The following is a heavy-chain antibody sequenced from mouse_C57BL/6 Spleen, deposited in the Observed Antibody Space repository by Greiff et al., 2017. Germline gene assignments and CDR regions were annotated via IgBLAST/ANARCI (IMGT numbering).Heavy chain of an antibody. CDR3: ARDGTGPYYFDY. Sequence: EVKLVESGGGLVKPGGSLKLSCAASGFTFSSYAMSWVRQTPEKRLEWVATISDGGSYTYYPDNVKGRFTISRDNAKNNLYLQMSHLKSEDTAMYYCARDGTGPYYFDYWGQGTSLTVSS. V-gene: IGHV5-4*01. D-gene: IGHD4-1*01. J-gene: IGHJ2*02. CDR2: ISDGGSYT. CDR1: GFTFSSYA.